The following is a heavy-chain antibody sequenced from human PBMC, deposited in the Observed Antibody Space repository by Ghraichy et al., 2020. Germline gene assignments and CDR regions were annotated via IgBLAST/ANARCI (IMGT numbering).Heavy chain of an antibody. J-gene: IGHJ4*02. Sequence: ASVKVSCKASGYTFTPPPMHCVRQAPGQGLERMGIRTPSGGSTSYAQKFQGRVTMTRDTSTSTVYMELSSLRSEDTAVYYCARGYTSGVRAAAGKYWGQGTLVTVSS. CDR3: ARGYTSGVRAAAGKY. CDR2: RTPSGGST. V-gene: IGHV1-46*01. CDR1: GYTFTPPP. D-gene: IGHD6-13*01.